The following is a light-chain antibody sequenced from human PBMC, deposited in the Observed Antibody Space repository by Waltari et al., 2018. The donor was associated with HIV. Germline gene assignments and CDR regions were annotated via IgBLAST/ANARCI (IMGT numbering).Light chain of an antibody. CDR2: DVS. CDR1: NSDVGGYNY. CDR3: SSFTGSSTLVV. Sequence: QSALTQPASVSGSPGQSITIPCTGSNSDVGGYNYSSWYQHHPGEAPKLLIFDVSNRPSGVSSRFSGSKSGNTATLTISGLQADDEAIYYCSSFTGSSTLVVFGGGTRLTVL. J-gene: IGLJ2*01. V-gene: IGLV2-14*03.